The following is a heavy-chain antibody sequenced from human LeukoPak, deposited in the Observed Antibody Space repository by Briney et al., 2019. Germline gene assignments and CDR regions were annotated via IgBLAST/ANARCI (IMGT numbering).Heavy chain of an antibody. CDR2: ISSSSSYI. Sequence: GGSLRLSCAASGFTFSSYSMNWVRQAPGKGLEWVSSISSSSSYIYYADSVKGRFTISRDNAKNSLYLQMSSLRAEDTAVYYCASELVGATLFGYWGQGTLVTVSS. J-gene: IGHJ4*02. CDR3: ASELVGATLFGY. V-gene: IGHV3-21*01. D-gene: IGHD1-26*01. CDR1: GFTFSSYS.